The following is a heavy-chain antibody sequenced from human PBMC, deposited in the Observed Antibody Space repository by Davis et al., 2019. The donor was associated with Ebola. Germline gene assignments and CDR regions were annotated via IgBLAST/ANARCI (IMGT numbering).Heavy chain of an antibody. D-gene: IGHD3-22*01. J-gene: IGHJ6*02. CDR2: IYYSGST. CDR3: ARVPPRYYYDSSGYYSIYYYYGMDV. Sequence: PSETLSLTCTVSGGSISSSSYYWGWIRQPPGKGLEWIGSIYYSGSTYYNPSLKSRVTISVDTSKNQFSLKLSSVTAADTAVYYCARVPPRYYYDSSGYYSIYYYYGMDVWGQGTTVTVSS. V-gene: IGHV4-39*07. CDR1: GGSISSSSYY.